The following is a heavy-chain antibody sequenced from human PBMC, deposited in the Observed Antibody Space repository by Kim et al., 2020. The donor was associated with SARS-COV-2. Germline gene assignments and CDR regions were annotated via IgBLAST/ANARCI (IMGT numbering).Heavy chain of an antibody. CDR2: ISGSGGST. CDR3: AKEGACTNGVCYTGYYYYYYMDV. D-gene: IGHD2-8*01. CDR1: GFTFSSYA. Sequence: GGSLRLSCAASGFTFSSYAMSWVRQAPGKGLEWVSAISGSGGSTYYADSVKGRFTISRDNSKNTLYLQMNSLRAEDTAVYYCAKEGACTNGVCYTGYYYYYYMDVWGKGTTVTVSS. J-gene: IGHJ6*03. V-gene: IGHV3-23*01.